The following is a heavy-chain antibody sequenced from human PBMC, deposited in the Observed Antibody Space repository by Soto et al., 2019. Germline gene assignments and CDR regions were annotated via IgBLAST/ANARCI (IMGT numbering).Heavy chain of an antibody. CDR3: ATPHYYDSSGYGAFDI. Sequence: PGGSLRLSCAASGFTFSSYGMHWVRQAPGKRLEWVAVIWYDGSNKYYADSVKGRFTISRDNSKNTLYLQMNSLRAEDTAVYYCATPHYYDSSGYGAFDIWGQGTMVTVSS. CDR1: GFTFSSYG. CDR2: IWYDGSNK. J-gene: IGHJ3*02. V-gene: IGHV3-33*01. D-gene: IGHD3-22*01.